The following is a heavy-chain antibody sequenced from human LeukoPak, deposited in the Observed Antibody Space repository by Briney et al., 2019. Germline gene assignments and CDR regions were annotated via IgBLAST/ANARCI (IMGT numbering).Heavy chain of an antibody. Sequence: GGSLRLSCAASGFTFSSYAMSWVRQAPGKGLEWVSAISGSGGSTYYADSVKGRFTISRDNSKNTLYLQMNSLRAEDTAVYYCAKGPGSTSLLHYMDVWGKGTTVTVSS. CDR2: ISGSGGST. CDR1: GFTFSSYA. D-gene: IGHD2-2*01. V-gene: IGHV3-23*01. CDR3: AKGPGSTSLLHYMDV. J-gene: IGHJ6*03.